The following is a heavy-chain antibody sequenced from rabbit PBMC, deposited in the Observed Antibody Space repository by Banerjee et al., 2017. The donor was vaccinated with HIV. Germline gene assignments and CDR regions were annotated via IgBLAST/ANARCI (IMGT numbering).Heavy chain of an antibody. Sequence: QSLEESGGDLVKPGASLTLTCTASGFDFSSSYWISWVRQAPGKGLEWIGCIYVGSGNTDYASWAKGRFTISKTSSTTVTLQMTSLTAADTATYFCARVDGSSGYGLWGQGTLVTVS. CDR3: ARVDGSSGYGL. V-gene: IGHV1S40*01. D-gene: IGHD1-1*01. J-gene: IGHJ3*01. CDR1: GFDFSSSYW. CDR2: IYVGSGNT.